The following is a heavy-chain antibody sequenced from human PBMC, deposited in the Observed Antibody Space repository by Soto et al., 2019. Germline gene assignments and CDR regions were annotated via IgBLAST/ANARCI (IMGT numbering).Heavy chain of an antibody. V-gene: IGHV6-1*01. CDR3: ARDGTESAEYSSSSPPYYYYGMDV. CDR1: GDSVSSNSAA. J-gene: IGHJ6*02. Sequence: SQTLSLTCAISGDSVSSNSAAWNWIRQSPSRGLEWLGRTYYRSKWYNDYAVSVKSRITINPDTSKNQFSLQLNSVTPEDTAVCYCARDGTESAEYSSSSPPYYYYGMDVWGQGTTVTVSS. D-gene: IGHD6-6*01. CDR2: TYYRSKWYN.